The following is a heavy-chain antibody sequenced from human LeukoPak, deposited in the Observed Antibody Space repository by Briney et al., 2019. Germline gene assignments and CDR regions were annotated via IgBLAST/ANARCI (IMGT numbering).Heavy chain of an antibody. CDR3: ARDTGLEWRRLGKEACDI. V-gene: IGHV1-2*02. CDR2: INPNSGGT. D-gene: IGHD5-12*01. CDR1: GYTFIDYY. J-gene: IGHJ3*02. Sequence: ASVKVSCKASGYTFIDYYMHWVRQAPGQGLEWMGWINPNSGGTNYAQKFQGRVTMTRDTSISTAYMELSRLRSDDTAVYYCARDTGLEWRRLGKEACDIWGQGTVVTVSP.